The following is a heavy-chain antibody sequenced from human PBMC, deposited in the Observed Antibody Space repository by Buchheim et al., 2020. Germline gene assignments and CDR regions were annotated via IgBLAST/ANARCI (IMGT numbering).Heavy chain of an antibody. CDR2: INSDGSST. Sequence: EVQLVESGGGLVQPGGSLRLSCAASGFTFSSYWMHWVRQAPGKGLVWVSRINSDGSSTSYADSVKGRFTISRANAKNTLSLQMNSLRAEDTAVYYCASIYCSGGSCYSYFDYWGQGTL. D-gene: IGHD2-15*01. J-gene: IGHJ4*02. CDR1: GFTFSSYW. V-gene: IGHV3-74*01. CDR3: ASIYCSGGSCYSYFDY.